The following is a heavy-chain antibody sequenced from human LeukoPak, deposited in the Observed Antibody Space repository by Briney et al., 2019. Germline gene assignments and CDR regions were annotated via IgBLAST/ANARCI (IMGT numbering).Heavy chain of an antibody. CDR2: INSDGSST. D-gene: IGHD3-22*01. Sequence: PGGSLRLSCAASGFTFSSYAMHWVRQAPGKGLVWVSRINSDGSSTSYADSVKGRFTISRDNAKNTLYLQMNSLRAEDTAVYYCARGRDYYDSSGYYPRGNWFDPWGQGTLVTVSS. J-gene: IGHJ5*02. CDR3: ARGRDYYDSSGYYPRGNWFDP. V-gene: IGHV3-74*01. CDR1: GFTFSSYA.